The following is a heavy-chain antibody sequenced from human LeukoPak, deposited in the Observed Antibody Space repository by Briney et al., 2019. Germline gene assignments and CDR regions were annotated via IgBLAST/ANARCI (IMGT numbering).Heavy chain of an antibody. Sequence: PGGSLRLSCAASGFIVSTNYMSWVRQAPGKGLGWVSVMNSDGSTYYEDSVKGRFTISRDRSKNTLYLQMNSLRAEDTAVYYCARYDYGDSYFDYWGQGTLVTVSS. CDR2: MNSDGST. J-gene: IGHJ4*02. V-gene: IGHV3-53*01. D-gene: IGHD4-17*01. CDR3: ARYDYGDSYFDY. CDR1: GFIVSTNY.